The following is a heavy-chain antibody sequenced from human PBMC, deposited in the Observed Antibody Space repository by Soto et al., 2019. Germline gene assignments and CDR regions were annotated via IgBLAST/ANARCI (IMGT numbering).Heavy chain of an antibody. CDR3: ATVSTYYYGMDV. J-gene: IGHJ6*02. V-gene: IGHV1-24*01. Sequence: ASVKVSCKVSGYTLTGLSMHWVRQAPGKGLEWMGGFDPEDGETIYAQKFQGRVTMTEDTSTDTAYMELSSLRSEDTAVYYCATVSTYYYGMDVWGQGTTVTVSS. CDR2: FDPEDGET. CDR1: GYTLTGLS.